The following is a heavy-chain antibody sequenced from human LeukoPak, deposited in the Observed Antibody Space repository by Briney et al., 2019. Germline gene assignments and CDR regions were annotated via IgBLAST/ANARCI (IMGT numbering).Heavy chain of an antibody. CDR3: TKQLVPNYFDY. V-gene: IGHV3-30-3*01. CDR1: GFTFSSYA. Sequence: GRSLRLSCAASGFTFSSYAMHWVRQAPGKGLEWVAVISYDGSNKYYADSVKGRFTISRDNSKNTLYLQMNSLRAEDTAVYCCTKQLVPNYFDYWGQGTLVTVSS. D-gene: IGHD6-6*01. J-gene: IGHJ4*02. CDR2: ISYDGSNK.